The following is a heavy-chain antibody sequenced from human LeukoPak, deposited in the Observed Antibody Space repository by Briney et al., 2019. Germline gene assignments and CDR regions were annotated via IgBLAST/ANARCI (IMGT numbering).Heavy chain of an antibody. J-gene: IGHJ4*02. CDR3: ARVVPAAAAVIFDY. CDR1: GYTFTSYG. CDR2: INPSTGGT. D-gene: IGHD6-13*01. V-gene: IGHV1-2*02. Sequence: ASVKVSCKASGYTFTSYGISWVRQAPGQGLEWMGWINPSTGGTNYAQKFQGRVTMTRDTSISTAYMELSRLRSDDTAVYYCARVVPAAAAVIFDYWGQGTLVTVSS.